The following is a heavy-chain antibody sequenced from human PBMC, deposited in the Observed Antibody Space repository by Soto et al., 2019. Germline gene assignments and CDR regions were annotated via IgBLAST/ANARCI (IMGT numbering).Heavy chain of an antibody. Sequence: PGGSLRLSCASSGFTFSSYAMSWVRQAPGKGLEWVSAISGSGGSTYYADSVKGRFTISRDNYKNTLYLQMNSLRAEDTAVYYCAKALRPKQPTVTTSQYYYYGMDVWGQGTTVTVSS. CDR1: GFTFSSYA. CDR2: ISGSGGST. CDR3: AKALRPKQPTVTTSQYYYYGMDV. V-gene: IGHV3-23*01. D-gene: IGHD4-17*01. J-gene: IGHJ6*02.